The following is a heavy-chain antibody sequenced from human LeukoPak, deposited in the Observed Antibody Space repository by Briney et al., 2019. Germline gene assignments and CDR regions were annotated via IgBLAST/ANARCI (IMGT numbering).Heavy chain of an antibody. D-gene: IGHD2-2*01. CDR1: GYTFTSYG. Sequence: GASMNVSSKASGYTFTSYGISWVRQAPGQGLEWMGWISGYNGNTNYAQNHQGRVTMTTDTSTSTVYMEVRSLRSDDTAVYYCARGPRYCSSTSCFNEWYWFDPWGQGTLVTGSS. J-gene: IGHJ5*02. CDR2: ISGYNGNT. CDR3: ARGPRYCSSTSCFNEWYWFDP. V-gene: IGHV1-18*01.